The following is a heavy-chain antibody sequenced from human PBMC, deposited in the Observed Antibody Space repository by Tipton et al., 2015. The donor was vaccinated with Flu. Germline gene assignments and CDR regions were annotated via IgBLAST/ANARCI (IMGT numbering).Heavy chain of an antibody. CDR1: GGSISSSSYY. Sequence: TLSLTCTVSGGSISSSSYYWGWIRQPPGKGLEWIGYIYYSGSTNYNPSLKSRVTISVDTSKNQFSLKLSSVTAADTAVYYCARESMSFAFDIWGQGTMVTVSS. D-gene: IGHD5/OR15-5a*01. CDR3: ARESMSFAFDI. V-gene: IGHV4-61*01. J-gene: IGHJ3*02. CDR2: IYYSGST.